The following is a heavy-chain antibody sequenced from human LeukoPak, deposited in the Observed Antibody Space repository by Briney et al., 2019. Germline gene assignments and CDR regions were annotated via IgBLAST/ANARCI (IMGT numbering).Heavy chain of an antibody. CDR2: ISWNSGSI. J-gene: IGHJ3*02. D-gene: IGHD7-27*01. CDR3: AKSPGESAIIADAFDI. V-gene: IGHV3-9*01. CDR1: GFTFDDYA. Sequence: PGRSLRLSCAASGFTFDDYAMHWVRQAPGKGLEWVSGISWNSGSIGYADSVKGRFTISRDNAKDSLYLQMNSLRAEDTALYYCAKSPGESAIIADAFDIWGQGTMVTVSS.